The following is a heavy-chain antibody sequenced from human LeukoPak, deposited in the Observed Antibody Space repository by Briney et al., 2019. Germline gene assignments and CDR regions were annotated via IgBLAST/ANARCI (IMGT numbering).Heavy chain of an antibody. J-gene: IGHJ4*02. D-gene: IGHD3-16*01. CDR1: GGSISSYY. CDR3: AGGLPYGAPLDD. CDR2: IYYSGST. V-gene: IGHV4-59*01. Sequence: PSETLSLTCTVSGGSISSYYWSWIRQPPGKGLEWIGYIYYSGSTNYNPSLKSRVTISVDTSKNQFSLKLSSVTAADTAVYYCAGGLPYGAPLDDWGQGTLVTVSS.